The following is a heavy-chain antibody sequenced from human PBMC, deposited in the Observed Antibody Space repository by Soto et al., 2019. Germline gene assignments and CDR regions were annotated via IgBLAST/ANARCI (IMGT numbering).Heavy chain of an antibody. Sequence: PGGSLRLACAASGFTFSNYAMTWVRQTPGKGLQWVAVISIDGTRTYYADSVKGRFTVSRDNSKNTLYLQMNSLRAEDTAVYYCAKDQRGFSSVDRIDHWGQGTLVTVSS. CDR3: AKDQRGFSSVDRIDH. CDR1: GFTFSNYA. CDR2: ISIDGTRT. V-gene: IGHV3-30*07. D-gene: IGHD3-22*01. J-gene: IGHJ4*02.